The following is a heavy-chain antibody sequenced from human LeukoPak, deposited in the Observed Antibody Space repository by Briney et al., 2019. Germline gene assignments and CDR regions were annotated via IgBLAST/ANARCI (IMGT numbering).Heavy chain of an antibody. CDR3: ARDLSIAAAGSLNPVDY. V-gene: IGHV1-2*02. J-gene: IGHJ4*02. D-gene: IGHD6-13*01. CDR2: INPNSGGT. Sequence: ASVKFSCKASGYTFTGYYMHWVRQAPGQGLEWMGWINPNSGGTNYAQKFQGRVTMTRDTSISTAYMELSRLRSDDTAVYYCARDLSIAAAGSLNPVDYWGQGTLVTVSS. CDR1: GYTFTGYY.